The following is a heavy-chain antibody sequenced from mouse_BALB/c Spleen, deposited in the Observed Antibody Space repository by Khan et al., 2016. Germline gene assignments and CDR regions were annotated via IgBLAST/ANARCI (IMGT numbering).Heavy chain of an antibody. CDR2: ISSGGSYT. J-gene: IGHJ4*01. CDR1: GFTFSSYA. CDR3: AREGDAMDY. D-gene: IGHD3-3*01. V-gene: IGHV5-9-4*01. Sequence: EVELVESGGGLVKPGGSLKLSCAASGFTFSSYAMSWVRQSPEKRLEWVAEISSGGSYTYYPDTVTGRFTISSDNANNTLYLEMCSLRSVDTAMYYCAREGDAMDYWGQGTSVTVYS.